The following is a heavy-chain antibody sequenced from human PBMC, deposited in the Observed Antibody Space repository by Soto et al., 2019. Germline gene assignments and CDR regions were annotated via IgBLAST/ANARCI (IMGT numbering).Heavy chain of an antibody. CDR3: EYSGLGVWGNGYGCFDQ. J-gene: IGHJ4*03. Sequence: SGPTLVNPTQTPTLTCTFSGFSLSTSGVGVGWVRQPPGKALEWLALVYWDDDKRYSPSLKSRLTITKDTSKSQVVLTMTNMDPVDTGTYYCEYSGLGVWGNGYGCFDQWG. CDR1: GFSLSTSGVG. D-gene: IGHD6-13*01. V-gene: IGHV2-5*02. CDR2: VYWDDDK.